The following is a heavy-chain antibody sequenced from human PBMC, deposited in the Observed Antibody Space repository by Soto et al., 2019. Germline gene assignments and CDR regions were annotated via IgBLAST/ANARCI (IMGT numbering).Heavy chain of an antibody. V-gene: IGHV3-30*03. Sequence: GGSLRLSCAASGFTFSSYGMHWVRQAPGKGLEWVALITYAGSNKNYADSVKGRFTISRDNSKNTLYLQMNSLRPEDTAVYYCARSEQYQVFAFDIWGQGTMVTVSS. J-gene: IGHJ3*02. D-gene: IGHD2-2*01. CDR2: ITYAGSNK. CDR3: ARSEQYQVFAFDI. CDR1: GFTFSSYG.